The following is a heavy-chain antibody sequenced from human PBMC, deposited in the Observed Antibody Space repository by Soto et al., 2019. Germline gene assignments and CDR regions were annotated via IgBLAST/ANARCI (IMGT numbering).Heavy chain of an antibody. D-gene: IGHD6-19*01. CDR1: GGSISSSSYY. J-gene: IGHJ1*01. Sequence: SETLSLTCTVSGGSISSSSYYWGWIRQPPGKGLEWIGSIYYSGSTYYNPSLKSRVTISVDTSKNQFSLKLSSVTAADTAVYYCALNWAWLVQHWGQGTLVTVSS. V-gene: IGHV4-39*01. CDR3: ALNWAWLVQH. CDR2: IYYSGST.